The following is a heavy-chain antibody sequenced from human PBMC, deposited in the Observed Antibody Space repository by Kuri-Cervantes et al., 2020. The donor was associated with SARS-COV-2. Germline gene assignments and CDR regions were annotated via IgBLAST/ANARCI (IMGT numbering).Heavy chain of an antibody. Sequence: GGSLRLSCAASGFTFSYYWMSWVRQAPGKGLEWVAVIWYDGRNTYYTGSVKGRFTISRDNSKNMLYLEVNSLRAEDTAVYYCARNHSMDVWGTGTAVTVSS. CDR1: GFTFSYYW. J-gene: IGHJ6*03. CDR2: IWYDGRNT. CDR3: ARNHSMDV. V-gene: IGHV3-33*08.